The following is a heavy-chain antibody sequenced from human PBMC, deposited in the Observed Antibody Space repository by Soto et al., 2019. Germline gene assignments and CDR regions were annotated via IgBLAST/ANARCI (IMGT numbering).Heavy chain of an antibody. CDR3: ARGLAGYSYGYFGYYYGMDV. D-gene: IGHD5-18*01. Sequence: SETLSLTCTVSGGSISSYYWSWIRQPPGKGLEWIGYIYYSGSTNYNPSLKSRVTISVDTSKNQFSLKLSSVTAADTAVYYCARGLAGYSYGYFGYYYGMDVWGQGTTVTVSS. V-gene: IGHV4-59*01. CDR1: GGSISSYY. J-gene: IGHJ6*02. CDR2: IYYSGST.